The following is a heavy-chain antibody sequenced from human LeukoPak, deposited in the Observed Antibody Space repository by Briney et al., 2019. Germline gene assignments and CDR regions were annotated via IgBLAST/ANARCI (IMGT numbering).Heavy chain of an antibody. Sequence: GGSLRLSCAASGFTFSSYWMHWVRQAPGKGLVWVSRINSDGSSTSYADSVKGRFTISRDNAKNTLYLQMNSLRAEDTAVYYCASPGPSTGATGTDYWGQGTLVTVSS. CDR1: GFTFSSYW. CDR3: ASPGPSTGATGTDY. D-gene: IGHD1-7*01. V-gene: IGHV3-74*01. CDR2: INSDGSST. J-gene: IGHJ4*02.